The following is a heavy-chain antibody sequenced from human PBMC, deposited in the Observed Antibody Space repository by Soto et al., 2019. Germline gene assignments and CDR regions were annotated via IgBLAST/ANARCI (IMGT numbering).Heavy chain of an antibody. CDR1: GYIFVNYG. CDR3: AMVDNYVTPTPQDV. J-gene: IGHJ6*02. D-gene: IGHD3-16*01. Sequence: QVQLVQSGDEVRKPGSSVKVSCKASGYIFVNYGIAGVRQAPGQGLEWMGWISPYSGNTHYARKVQGRLTMTTDTSTSTAYMDLGSLTSDDTAVYYCAMVDNYVTPTPQDVWGQGTTVTVSS. V-gene: IGHV1-18*01. CDR2: ISPYSGNT.